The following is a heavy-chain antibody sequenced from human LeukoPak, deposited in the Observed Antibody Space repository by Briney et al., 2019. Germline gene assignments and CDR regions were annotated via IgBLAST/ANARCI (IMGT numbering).Heavy chain of an antibody. CDR2: IYSGGST. V-gene: IGHV3-53*01. CDR3: ASSYGSGSYCLDY. J-gene: IGHJ4*02. CDR1: GFTFSSYE. Sequence: PGGSLRLSCAASGFTFSSYEVNWVRQAPGKGLEWVSVIYSGGSTYYADSVKGRFTISRDNSKNTLYLQMNSLRAEDTAVYYCASSYGSGSYCLDYWGQGTLVTVSS. D-gene: IGHD3-10*01.